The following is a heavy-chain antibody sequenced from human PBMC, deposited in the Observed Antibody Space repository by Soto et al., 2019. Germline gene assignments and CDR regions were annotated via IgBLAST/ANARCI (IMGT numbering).Heavy chain of an antibody. D-gene: IGHD5-18*01. J-gene: IGHJ6*02. CDR1: GLTFSTYA. CDR2: ISGSGASS. V-gene: IGHV3-23*01. Sequence: PGGSLRLSCAASGLTFSTYAMTWVRQAPGRGLEWVSAISGSGASSHYADSVKGRFTISRDKSTNTLYLQMNSLRADDTAVYYCAKGQPLDVWGQGTTVTVSS. CDR3: AKGQPLDV.